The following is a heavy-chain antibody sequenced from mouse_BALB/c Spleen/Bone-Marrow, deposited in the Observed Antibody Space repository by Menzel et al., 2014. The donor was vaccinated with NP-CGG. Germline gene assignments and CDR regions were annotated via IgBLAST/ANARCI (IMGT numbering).Heavy chain of an antibody. CDR3: NAGEARDY. CDR1: GFNIKDYY. J-gene: IGHJ4*01. V-gene: IGHV14-4*02. Sequence: VQLQQSGAELVRPGASVKLSCTASGFNIKDYYMHWVKQRPEQGLEWIGWIDPENGDTEYAPKFQGKATMTADTSSNTASLQLSSLTSEDPAVYYCNAGEARDYWGQGPSVTVSS. CDR2: IDPENGDT.